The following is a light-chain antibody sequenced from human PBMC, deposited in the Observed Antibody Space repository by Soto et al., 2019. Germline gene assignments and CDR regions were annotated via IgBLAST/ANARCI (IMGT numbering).Light chain of an antibody. CDR2: DVI. J-gene: IGLJ2*01. CDR1: SRDIGGYDF. Sequence: QSVLTQPPSASGSPGQSVTISCTGTSRDIGGYDFVSWYQQHPGKAPKLLIYDVIKRPSGVPDRFSGSKSGNTASLTVSGLQTDDEADYYCSSYGGSNNLLFGGGTKVTGL. CDR3: SSYGGSNNLL. V-gene: IGLV2-8*01.